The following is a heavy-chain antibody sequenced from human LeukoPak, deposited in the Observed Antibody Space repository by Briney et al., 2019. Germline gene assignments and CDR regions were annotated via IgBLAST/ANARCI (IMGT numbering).Heavy chain of an antibody. J-gene: IGHJ4*02. CDR1: GITVSSNY. CDR3: TKLKGWYGEGFFDY. V-gene: IGHV3-53*01. D-gene: IGHD6-19*01. CDR2: LYSGGAT. Sequence: PAGSLRLSCAASGITVSSNYMSWVRQPAGKGLEWVSVLYSGGATFYADSVKGRFTISRDTSKNTLYLQMNDLRADDTAVYYCTKLKGWYGEGFFDYWGQGTLVTVSS.